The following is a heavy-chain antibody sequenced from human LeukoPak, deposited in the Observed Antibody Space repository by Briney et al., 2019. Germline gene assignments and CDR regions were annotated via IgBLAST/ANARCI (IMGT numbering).Heavy chain of an antibody. CDR3: TTGGYYDFWRGPAAYDP. CDR2: IKSKTDGGTT. J-gene: IGHJ5*02. D-gene: IGHD3-3*01. CDR1: GFTFSNAW. Sequence: GGSLRLSCAASGFTFSNAWMSWVRQAPGKGLEWVGRIKSKTDGGTTDYAAPVKGRFTISRDDSKNTLYLQMNSLKTEDTAVYYCTTGGYYDFWRGPAAYDPWGQGTLVTVSS. V-gene: IGHV3-15*01.